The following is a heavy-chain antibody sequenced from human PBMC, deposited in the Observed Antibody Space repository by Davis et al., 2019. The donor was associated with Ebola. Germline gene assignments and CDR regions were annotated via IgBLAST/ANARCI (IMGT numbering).Heavy chain of an antibody. CDR2: VNHRGST. CDR3: ARGSGGGSYYHYYYYYMDV. J-gene: IGHJ6*03. D-gene: IGHD1-26*01. Sequence: PSETLSLTCAVYGGSFSGYYWSWIRQPPGKGLEWIGEVNHRGSTNYNPSLKSRVTISVDTSKNQFSLKLSSVTAADTAVYYCARGSGGGSYYHYYYYYMDVWGKGTTVTVSS. V-gene: IGHV4-34*01. CDR1: GGSFSGYY.